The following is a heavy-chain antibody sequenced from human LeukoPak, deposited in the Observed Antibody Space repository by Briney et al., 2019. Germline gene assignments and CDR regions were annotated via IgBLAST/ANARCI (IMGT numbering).Heavy chain of an antibody. J-gene: IGHJ4*02. CDR2: IWYDGSNK. Sequence: GGSLRLSCAASGFTFSSYGMHWVRQAPGKGLERVAVIWYDGSNKYYADSVKGRFTISRDNSKNTLYLQMNSLRAEDTAVYYCAREGYDFWSGYYSSPFDYWGQGTLVTVSS. CDR1: GFTFSSYG. V-gene: IGHV3-33*01. D-gene: IGHD3-3*01. CDR3: AREGYDFWSGYYSSPFDY.